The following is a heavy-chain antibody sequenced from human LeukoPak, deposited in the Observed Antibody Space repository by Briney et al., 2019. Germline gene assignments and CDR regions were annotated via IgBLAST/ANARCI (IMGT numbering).Heavy chain of an antibody. CDR2: INPSGGST. V-gene: IGHV1-46*01. CDR1: GYTFTGYY. Sequence: SVKVSCKASGYTFTGYYMHWVRQAPGQGLEWMGIINPSGGSTSYAQKFQGRVTMTRDMSTSTVHMELSSLRSEDTAVYYCAREGRYCSGGSCYEGPAYWGQGTLVTVSS. J-gene: IGHJ4*02. D-gene: IGHD2-15*01. CDR3: AREGRYCSGGSCYEGPAY.